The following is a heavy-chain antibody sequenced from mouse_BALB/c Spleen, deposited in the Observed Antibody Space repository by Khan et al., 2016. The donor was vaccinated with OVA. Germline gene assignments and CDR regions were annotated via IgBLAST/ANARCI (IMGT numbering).Heavy chain of an antibody. V-gene: IGHV3-2*02. CDR3: ARDGSRYNYAMDY. Sequence: EVQLQESGPGLVKPSQSLSLTCTVTGYSITSDYAWNWIRQFPGSKLEWMGYISSSGSTHYNPALKSRISITRDTSKNQFFLQLNSVTTEDTATYYCARDGSRYNYAMDYWGQGTSVTVSS. D-gene: IGHD2-3*01. CDR1: GYSITSDYA. CDR2: ISSSGST. J-gene: IGHJ4*01.